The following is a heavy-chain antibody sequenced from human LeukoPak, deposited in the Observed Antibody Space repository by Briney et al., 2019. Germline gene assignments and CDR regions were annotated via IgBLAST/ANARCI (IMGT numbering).Heavy chain of an antibody. J-gene: IGHJ6*02. Sequence: SQTLSLTCTVSGGSISSGDYYWSWIRQPPGKGLEWIGYIYYSGSTNYNPSLKSRVTISVDTSKNQFSLKLSSVTAADTAVYYCAREELQLVPGGDYYYGMDVWGQGTTVTVSS. CDR3: AREELQLVPGGDYYYGMDV. CDR1: GGSISSGDYY. CDR2: IYYSGST. D-gene: IGHD6-13*01. V-gene: IGHV4-61*08.